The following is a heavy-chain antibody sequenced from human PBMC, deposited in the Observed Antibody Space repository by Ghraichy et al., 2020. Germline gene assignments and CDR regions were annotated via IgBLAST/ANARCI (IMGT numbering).Heavy chain of an antibody. D-gene: IGHD6-19*01. CDR3: AKDRVPWAGMAGIGWDGMDV. Sequence: LSLTCAASGFTFSSYAMHWVRQAPGKGLEWVAVISYDGSNKYYADSVKGRFTISRDNSKNTLYLQMNSLRAEDTAVYYCAKDRVPWAGMAGIGWDGMDVWGQGTTVTVSS. CDR2: ISYDGSNK. V-gene: IGHV3-30*18. J-gene: IGHJ6*02. CDR1: GFTFSSYA.